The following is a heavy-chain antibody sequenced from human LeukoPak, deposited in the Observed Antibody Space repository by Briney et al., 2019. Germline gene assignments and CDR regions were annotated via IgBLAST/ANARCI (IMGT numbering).Heavy chain of an antibody. J-gene: IGHJ4*02. CDR3: ARGTMTTVTYYFDY. V-gene: IGHV4-34*01. CDR1: GGSFGGYY. CDR2: INHSGST. D-gene: IGHD4-17*01. Sequence: PSETLSLTCAVYGGSFGGYYWSWIRQPPGKGLEWIGEINHSGSTNYNPSLKSRVTISVDTSKNQFSLKLSSVTDADTAVYYCARGTMTTVTYYFDYWGQGTLVSVSS.